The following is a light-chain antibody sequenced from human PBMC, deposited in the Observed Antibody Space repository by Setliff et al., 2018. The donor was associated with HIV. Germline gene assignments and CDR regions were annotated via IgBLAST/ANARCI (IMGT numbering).Light chain of an antibody. CDR3: QLYGSSPLYI. CDR2: GAS. J-gene: IGKJ2*01. V-gene: IGKV3-20*01. Sequence: EILLTQSPGTLSLSPGERVTLSCKTSKTVNTNYLAWYQQKPGQAPRLLIYGASTRATGIPDRFSGSGSGTDFTLTISRLDREDSAVYFCQLYGSSPLYIFGQGTKVDIK. CDR1: KTVNTNY.